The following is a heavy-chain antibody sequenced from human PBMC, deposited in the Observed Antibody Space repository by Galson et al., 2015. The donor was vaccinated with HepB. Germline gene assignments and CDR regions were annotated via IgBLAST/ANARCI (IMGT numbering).Heavy chain of an antibody. CDR1: GGSVSSGSYY. Sequence: LSLTCTVSGGSVSSGSYYWSWIRQPPGKGLEWIGYIYYSGSTNYNPSLKSRVTISVDTSKNQFSLKLSSVTAADTAVYYCARAGYDDNFDYWGQGTLVTVSS. CDR3: ARAGYDDNFDY. D-gene: IGHD3-16*01. J-gene: IGHJ4*02. V-gene: IGHV4-61*01. CDR2: IYYSGST.